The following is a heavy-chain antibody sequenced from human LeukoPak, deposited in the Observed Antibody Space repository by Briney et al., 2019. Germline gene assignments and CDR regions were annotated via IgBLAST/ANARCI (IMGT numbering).Heavy chain of an antibody. Sequence: GGSLRLSCAASGFTFSSNWMHWVRQGPGKGLVWVSRINSDGSSTSYADSVKGRFTISRDNAKNTLYLQMNSLRAEDTAVYYCARDAYSSSPKPDYWGQGTLVTVSS. J-gene: IGHJ4*02. CDR1: GFTFSSNW. D-gene: IGHD6-6*01. CDR2: INSDGSST. V-gene: IGHV3-74*01. CDR3: ARDAYSSSPKPDY.